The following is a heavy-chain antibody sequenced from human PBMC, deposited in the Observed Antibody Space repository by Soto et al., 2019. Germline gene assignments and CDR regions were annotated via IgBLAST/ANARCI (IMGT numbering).Heavy chain of an antibody. CDR3: AGQYPYASSGYHLDY. Sequence: SETLSLTCTVSGGSISSYYWSWIRQPPGKGLEWIGSIYNSGSTYYNPSLKSRVTISVDTSKNQFSLKLTSVTAADTAVYYCAGQYPYASSGYHLDYWGQGSLVTVSS. J-gene: IGHJ4*02. V-gene: IGHV4-59*05. D-gene: IGHD3-22*01. CDR2: IYNSGST. CDR1: GGSISSYY.